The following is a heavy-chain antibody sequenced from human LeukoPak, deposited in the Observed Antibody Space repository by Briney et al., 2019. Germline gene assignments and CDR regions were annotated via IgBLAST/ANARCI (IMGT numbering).Heavy chain of an antibody. D-gene: IGHD2-2*01. V-gene: IGHV1-69*13. CDR3: ARGGGGYCSSTSCYDNWFDP. Sequence: ASVKVSCKASGGTFSSYAISWVRQAPGQGLEWMGGIIPIFGTANYAQKFQGRVTITADESTSTAYMELSSLRSEDTAVYYCARGGGGYCSSTSCYDNWFDPWGQGTLVTVSS. CDR2: IIPIFGTA. J-gene: IGHJ5*02. CDR1: GGTFSSYA.